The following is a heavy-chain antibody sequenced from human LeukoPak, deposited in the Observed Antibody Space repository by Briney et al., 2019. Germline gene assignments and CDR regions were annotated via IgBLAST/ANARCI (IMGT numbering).Heavy chain of an antibody. CDR2: INQDGGGR. V-gene: IGHV3-7*01. Sequence: GGSLRLSCAASGFTFSDNWMTWVRQAPGKGLEWVANINQDGGGRYYVDSVKGRFTISRDNAKNSLYLQMNSPRAEDTAVYYCARVRTGGLDYWGQGTLVTVSS. CDR3: ARVRTGGLDY. D-gene: IGHD7-27*01. J-gene: IGHJ4*02. CDR1: GFTFSDNW.